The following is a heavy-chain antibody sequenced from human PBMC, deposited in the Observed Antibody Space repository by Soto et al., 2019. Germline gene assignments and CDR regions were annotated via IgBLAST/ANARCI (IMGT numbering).Heavy chain of an antibody. Sequence: GGSLRLSCGASGFSFNSYSLNWVRQAPGKGLEWVSSISSSSSSIYYADSVKGRFTISRDNAKNSLYLQMNSLRAEDTAMYYCARVAYWGPGTQVTVSS. CDR2: ISSSSSSI. CDR3: ARVAY. J-gene: IGHJ4*02. CDR1: GFSFNSYS. V-gene: IGHV3-21*01.